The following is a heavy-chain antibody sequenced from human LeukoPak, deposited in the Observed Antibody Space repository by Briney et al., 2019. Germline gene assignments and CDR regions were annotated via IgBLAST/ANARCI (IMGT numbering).Heavy chain of an antibody. Sequence: SETLSLTCAVLGGSFSGYYWSWIRQPPGQGLEWIGEVNHSGTARYNPYLESRVTISVDTSKSQSSMNVYFVTAADTAVYYCASLNPFSGRRNAFDIWGQGAMVTVSS. J-gene: IGHJ3*02. D-gene: IGHD1-26*01. CDR1: GGSFSGYY. CDR3: ASLNPFSGRRNAFDI. CDR2: VNHSGTA. V-gene: IGHV4-34*01.